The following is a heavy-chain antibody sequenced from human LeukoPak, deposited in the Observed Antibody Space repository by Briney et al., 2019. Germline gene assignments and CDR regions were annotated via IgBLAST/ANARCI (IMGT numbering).Heavy chain of an antibody. V-gene: IGHV4-61*01. CDR3: ARGRSYGFDFDS. D-gene: IGHD5-18*01. CDR2: KYYSGST. CDR1: GVSINTCCYT. J-gene: IGHJ4*02. Sequence: PSETLSLTCDVSGVSINTCCYTWTWIRQPPGKGLEWIGNKYYSGSTRYNSSLRSRLTISLDSSKNQLSLRLTSVTAADTAVYYCARGRSYGFDFDSWGPGTLVIVSS.